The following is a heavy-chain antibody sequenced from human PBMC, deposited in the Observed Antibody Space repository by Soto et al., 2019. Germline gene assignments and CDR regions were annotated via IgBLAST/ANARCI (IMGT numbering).Heavy chain of an antibody. CDR2: IYWEDDK. CDR3: AHSRCGGDCLQSYSSHYYYGMDV. CDR1: GFSLSTGGVG. Sequence: QITLKESGPSLVKPTQTLTLTCTFSGFSLSTGGVGVGWIRQPPGKALEWLALIYWEDDKRYSPSLRSRLTVTQYTYKNQVVLTMTNMDPVHTPTYYCAHSRCGGDCLQSYSSHYYYGMDVWGQGTTVTVSS. D-gene: IGHD2-21*02. J-gene: IGHJ6*02. V-gene: IGHV2-5*02.